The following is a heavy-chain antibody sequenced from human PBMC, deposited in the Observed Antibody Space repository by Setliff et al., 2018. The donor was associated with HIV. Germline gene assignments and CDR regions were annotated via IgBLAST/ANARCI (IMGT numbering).Heavy chain of an antibody. CDR1: GDSISTSNSY. D-gene: IGHD3-22*01. J-gene: IGHJ2*01. V-gene: IGHV4-39*01. CDR3: ARHQGKYYDSSGYSGWFFDL. CDR2: LYYGGST. Sequence: SETLSLTCTVSGDSISTSNSYWGWVRQPPGKGLEWIGSLYYGGSTYYNPSLKSRVTISVDTSKNHFSLKLSSVTAADTAVYYCARHQGKYYDSSGYSGWFFDLWGRGTLVTVSS.